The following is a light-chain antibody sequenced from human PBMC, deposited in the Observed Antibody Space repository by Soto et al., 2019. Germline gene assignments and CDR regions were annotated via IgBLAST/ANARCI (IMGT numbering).Light chain of an antibody. CDR3: ETWDSYSWV. V-gene: IGLV4-60*02. CDR2: LEGSGSY. J-gene: IGLJ3*02. Sequence: QSVLTQSSSASASLGSSVKLTCTLSSGHSSYIIAWHQQQPGKAPRYLMKLEGSGSYNKGSGVPDRFSGSSSGADRYLTISNLRFEDEADYYCETWDSYSWVFGGGTKLTVL. CDR1: SGHSSYI.